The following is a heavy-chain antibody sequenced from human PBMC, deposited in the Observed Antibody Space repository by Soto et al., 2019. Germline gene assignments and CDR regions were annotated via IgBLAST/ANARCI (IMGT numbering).Heavy chain of an antibody. CDR1: GFTFSSYT. CDR2: ISSSSSYI. D-gene: IGHD3-16*02. J-gene: IGHJ4*02. Sequence: GGSLRLSCAASGFTFSSYTMNWVRQAPGKGLEWVSSISSSSSYIYYADSVKGRFTISRDNAENSLYLQMNSLRAEDTAVYYSARSPVMITFGGVIAYFDYWGRGTLVTVSS. V-gene: IGHV3-21*01. CDR3: ARSPVMITFGGVIAYFDY.